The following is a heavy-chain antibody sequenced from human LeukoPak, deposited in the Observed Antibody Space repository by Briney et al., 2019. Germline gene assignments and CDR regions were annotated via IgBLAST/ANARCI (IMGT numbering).Heavy chain of an antibody. CDR3: ARAGGYGLIDY. J-gene: IGHJ4*02. D-gene: IGHD5-18*01. CDR1: GGSISSYY. CDR2: IHFSGST. Sequence: SETLSLTCTVSGGSISSYYWSWMRQPPGKGLEWIGYIHFSGSTNYNPSLKRRVAVSDDKSKNHFSLKLSSVTAADTAVYYCARAGGYGLIDYWGQGTMVTVSS. V-gene: IGHV4-59*01.